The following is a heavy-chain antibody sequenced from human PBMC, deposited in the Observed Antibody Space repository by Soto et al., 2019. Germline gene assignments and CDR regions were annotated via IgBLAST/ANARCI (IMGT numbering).Heavy chain of an antibody. J-gene: IGHJ4*02. V-gene: IGHV3-30*04. Sequence: QVQLVESGGGVVQPGRSLRLSCAASGLTFTTYAIHWVRQAPGKGLEWVAVISNDGRGKYYADSVKGRFTISRDNSKNTLYLQMNSLRSDDTAVYYCARDQCFGGGRSCYYFDFWGQGTLVTVSS. CDR2: ISNDGRGK. D-gene: IGHD2-15*01. CDR3: ARDQCFGGGRSCYYFDF. CDR1: GLTFTTYA.